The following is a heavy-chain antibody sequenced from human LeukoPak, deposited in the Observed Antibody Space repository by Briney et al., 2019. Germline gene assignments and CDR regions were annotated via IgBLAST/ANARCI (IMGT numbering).Heavy chain of an antibody. D-gene: IGHD4-17*01. Sequence: GGSLRLSCAASGFTFSSYAMSWVRQAPGKGLEWVSTISNNDGTTYYADSVKGRFTISRDNSKNTLYLQMNSLRAEDTAVYYCAKEYDYGDYPGYWGQGTLVTVSS. CDR1: GFTFSSYA. J-gene: IGHJ4*02. V-gene: IGHV3-23*01. CDR2: ISNNDGTT. CDR3: AKEYDYGDYPGY.